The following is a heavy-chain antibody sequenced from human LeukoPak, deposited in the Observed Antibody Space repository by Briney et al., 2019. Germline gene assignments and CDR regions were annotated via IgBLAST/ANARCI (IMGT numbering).Heavy chain of an antibody. CDR1: GGSISSYY. J-gene: IGHJ4*02. V-gene: IGHV4-59*01. CDR3: ARGYHDFSGYWLSYFDY. D-gene: IGHD3-22*01. CDR2: IYYSGST. Sequence: PSETLSLTCTVSGGSISSYYWSWIRQPPGKGLEWIGYIYYSGSTNYNPSPKSRVTISVDTYKNQFSLKLSSVTAADTAVYYCARGYHDFSGYWLSYFDYWGQGTLVTVSS.